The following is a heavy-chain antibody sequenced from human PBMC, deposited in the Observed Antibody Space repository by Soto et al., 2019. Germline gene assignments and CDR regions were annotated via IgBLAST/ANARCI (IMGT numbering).Heavy chain of an antibody. CDR3: AKDSAPLLDIVVVPAAMLLSGCYYGMDV. CDR1: GFTFSSYA. CDR2: ISGSGGST. D-gene: IGHD2-2*01. Sequence: PGGSLRLSCAASGFTFSSYAMSWVRQAPGKGLEWVSAISGSGGSTYYADSVKGRFTISRDNSKNTLYLQMNSLRAEDTAVYYCAKDSAPLLDIVVVPAAMLLSGCYYGMDVWGQGTTVTVSS. V-gene: IGHV3-23*01. J-gene: IGHJ6*02.